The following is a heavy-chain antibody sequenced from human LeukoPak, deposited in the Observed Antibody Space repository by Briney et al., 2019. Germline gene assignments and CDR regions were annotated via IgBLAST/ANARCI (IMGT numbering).Heavy chain of an antibody. Sequence: GRPLRLSCAASGFTFSDYSMSWVRQAPGKGMDWVSYISGTGSIKYADSVKGRFTVSRDNAKNSLYLQMNSLRDEDTAVFYCARVGDGYSVNYFDYWGQGILVTVSS. CDR2: ISGTGSI. V-gene: IGHV3-48*02. CDR3: ARVGDGYSVNYFDY. D-gene: IGHD5-24*01. CDR1: GFTFSDYS. J-gene: IGHJ4*02.